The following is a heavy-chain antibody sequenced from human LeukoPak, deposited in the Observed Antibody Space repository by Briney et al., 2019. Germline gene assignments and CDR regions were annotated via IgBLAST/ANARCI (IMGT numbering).Heavy chain of an antibody. D-gene: IGHD1-26*01. CDR2: ISNTGSPI. CDR3: ARGGNYAPFDY. CDR1: GFTFRNEE. Sequence: PGGSLRLSCVVSGFTFRNEEMNWVRQAPGKGLEWIAYISNTGSPIHYRDSVKGRFTISRDNAQSSPFLQMNSLRPDDTAIYYCARGGNYAPFDYWGQGALVAVSS. J-gene: IGHJ4*02. V-gene: IGHV3-48*03.